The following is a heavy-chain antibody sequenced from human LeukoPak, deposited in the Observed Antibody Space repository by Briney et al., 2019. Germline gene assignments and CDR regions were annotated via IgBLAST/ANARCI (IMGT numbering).Heavy chain of an antibody. J-gene: IGHJ4*02. CDR3: ARALRYCSGGSCYSGKHKFDY. V-gene: IGHV4-34*01. CDR2: INHSGST. Sequence: SETLSLTCAVYGGSFSGYYWSWIRQPPGKGLEWIGEINHSGSTNYNPSLKSRVTISVDTSKNQFSLKLSSVTAADTAVYYCARALRYCSGGSCYSGKHKFDYWGQGTLVTVSS. CDR1: GGSFSGYY. D-gene: IGHD2-15*01.